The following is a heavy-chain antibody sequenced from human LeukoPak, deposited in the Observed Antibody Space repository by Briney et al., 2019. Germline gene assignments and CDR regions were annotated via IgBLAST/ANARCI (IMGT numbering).Heavy chain of an antibody. CDR1: GGTFSSYA. Sequence: ASVKVSCKASGGTFSSYAISWVRQAPGQGLEWMGRIIPILGIANYAQKFQGRVTITADKSTSTAYMELSSLRSEDTAVYHCARDAEYSSSSWVYWGQGTLVTVSS. CDR2: IIPILGIA. CDR3: ARDAEYSSSSWVY. J-gene: IGHJ4*02. D-gene: IGHD6-6*01. V-gene: IGHV1-69*04.